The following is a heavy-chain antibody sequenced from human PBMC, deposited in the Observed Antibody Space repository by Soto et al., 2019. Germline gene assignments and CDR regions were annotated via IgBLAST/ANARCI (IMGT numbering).Heavy chain of an antibody. CDR3: ARDLIVATSPFGHYYYGMDV. Sequence: SETPSLTCTVSCGSVSSGSYYWSWIRQPPGKGLEWIGYIYYSGSTNYNPSLKSRVTISVDTSKNQFSLKLSSVTAADTAVYYCARDLIVATSPFGHYYYGMDVWGQGTTVTVSS. CDR1: CGSVSSGSYY. J-gene: IGHJ6*02. D-gene: IGHD5-12*01. V-gene: IGHV4-61*01. CDR2: IYYSGST.